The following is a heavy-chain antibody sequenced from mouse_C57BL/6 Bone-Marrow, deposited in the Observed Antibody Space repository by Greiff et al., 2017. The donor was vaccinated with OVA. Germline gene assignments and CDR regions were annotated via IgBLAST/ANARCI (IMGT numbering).Heavy chain of an antibody. J-gene: IGHJ2*01. Sequence: QVQLQQSGAELARPGASVKLSCKASGYTFTSYGISWVKQRTGQGLEWIGEIYPRSGNTYYNEKFKGKATLTADKSSSTAYMELRSLTSEDSAVYFCARLTAVGEDFDYWGQGTTLTVSS. CDR3: ARLTAVGEDFDY. CDR1: GYTFTSYG. CDR2: IYPRSGNT. V-gene: IGHV1-81*01. D-gene: IGHD1-1*01.